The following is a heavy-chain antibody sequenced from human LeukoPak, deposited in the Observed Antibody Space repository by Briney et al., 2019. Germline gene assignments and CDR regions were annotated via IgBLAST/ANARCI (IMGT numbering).Heavy chain of an antibody. Sequence: SGGSLRLSCAASGFTVSSNYMSWVRQAPGKGLEWVSVIYSGGSTYYADSVKGRFTISRHNSKNTLYLQMNSLKAEDTAVYYCARDGLDSSGWFDYWGQGTLVTVSS. J-gene: IGHJ4*02. D-gene: IGHD6-19*01. CDR2: IYSGGST. CDR3: ARDGLDSSGWFDY. V-gene: IGHV3-53*01. CDR1: GFTVSSNY.